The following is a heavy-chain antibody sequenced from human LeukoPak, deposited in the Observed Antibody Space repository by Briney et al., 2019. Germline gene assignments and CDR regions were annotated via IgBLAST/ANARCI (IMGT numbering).Heavy chain of an antibody. D-gene: IGHD6-13*01. Sequence: GGSLRLSCAASGFTFSSYGMHWVRQAPGKGLEWVAVISYDGSNKYYADSVKGRFTISRDNAKNSLYLQMNSLRAEDTAVYYCARVRSFSHFDYWGQGTLVTVSS. CDR2: ISYDGSNK. V-gene: IGHV3-30*03. CDR1: GFTFSSYG. CDR3: ARVRSFSHFDY. J-gene: IGHJ4*02.